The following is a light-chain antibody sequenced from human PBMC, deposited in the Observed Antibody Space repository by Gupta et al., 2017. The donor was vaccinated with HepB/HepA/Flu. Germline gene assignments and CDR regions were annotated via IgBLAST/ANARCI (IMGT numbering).Light chain of an antibody. CDR1: QSLNTY. CDR3: QQPNNWPPVT. J-gene: IGKJ3*01. Sequence: IVLTQSPATLSLSPGERATLSCRASQSLNTYLAWYQQKPGQAPRLLIYDAFNRGTGISARFSGSGCGKDVTLTISSREQEEFAGYYYQQPNNWPPVTFGSGTKVDIK. V-gene: IGKV3-11*01. CDR2: DAF.